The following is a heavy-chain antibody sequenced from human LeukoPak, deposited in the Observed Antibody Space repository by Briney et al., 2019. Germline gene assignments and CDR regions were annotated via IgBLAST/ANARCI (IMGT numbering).Heavy chain of an antibody. Sequence: SQTLSLTCTVSGGSISSGGYYWSWIRQHPGKGLEWIGYIYYSGSTYYNPFLTSRVSISVDTSKNQFSLKLSSVTAADTAVYYCARSRWSAYCGGDCYTVYFDYWGQGALVTVSS. D-gene: IGHD2-21*02. V-gene: IGHV4-31*03. CDR1: GGSISSGGYY. CDR2: IYYSGST. CDR3: ARSRWSAYCGGDCYTVYFDY. J-gene: IGHJ4*02.